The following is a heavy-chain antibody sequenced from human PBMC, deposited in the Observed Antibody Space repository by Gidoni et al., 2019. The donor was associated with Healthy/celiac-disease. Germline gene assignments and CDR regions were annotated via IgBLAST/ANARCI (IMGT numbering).Heavy chain of an antibody. Sequence: EVQLVESGGGLVQPGRSLRLSCAASGFTFDDYAMHWVRQAPGKGLEWVSGISWNSGSIGYADSVKGRFTISRDNAKNSLYLQMNSLRAEDTALYYCAKDQMAVAGTSPSDYWGQGTLVTVSS. V-gene: IGHV3-9*01. CDR3: AKDQMAVAGTSPSDY. CDR1: GFTFDDYA. D-gene: IGHD6-19*01. J-gene: IGHJ4*02. CDR2: ISWNSGSI.